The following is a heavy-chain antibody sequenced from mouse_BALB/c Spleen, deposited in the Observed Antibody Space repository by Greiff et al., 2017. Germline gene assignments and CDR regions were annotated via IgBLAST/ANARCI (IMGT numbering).Heavy chain of an antibody. D-gene: IGHD2-1*01. CDR3: TRNGNYLYYFDY. J-gene: IGHJ2*01. V-gene: IGHV6-6*02. CDR1: GFTFSNYW. Sequence: EVKVEESGGGLVQPGGSMKLSCVASGFTFSNYWMNWVRQSPEKGLEWVAEIRLKSNNYATHYAESVKGRFTISRDDSKSSVYLQMNNLRAEDTGIYYCTRNGNYLYYFDYWGQGTTLTVSS. CDR2: IRLKSNNYAT.